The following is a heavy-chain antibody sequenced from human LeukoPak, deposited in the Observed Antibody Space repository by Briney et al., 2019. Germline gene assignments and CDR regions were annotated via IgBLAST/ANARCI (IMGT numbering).Heavy chain of an antibody. J-gene: IGHJ4*02. D-gene: IGHD6-13*01. CDR2: IKQDGSEK. CDR3: VMYSRADY. V-gene: IGHV3-7*01. CDR1: GFTFSSYS. Sequence: GGSLRLSCAASGFTFSSYSMNWVRQAPGKGLEWVANIKQDGSEKYYVDSVKGRFTISRDNAKNSLYLQMNSLRAEDTAVYYCVMYSRADYGGQGTLVTVSS.